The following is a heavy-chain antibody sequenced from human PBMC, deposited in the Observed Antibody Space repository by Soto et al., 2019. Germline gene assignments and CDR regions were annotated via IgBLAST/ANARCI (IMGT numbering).Heavy chain of an antibody. Sequence: GESLKISCAASGFTFSSYSMNWVRQAPGKGLEWVSSISSSSSYIYYADSVKGRFTISRDNAKNSLYLQMNSLRAEDTAVYYCARDASGWPRLGNWFDPWGQGTLVTVSS. J-gene: IGHJ5*02. CDR3: ARDASGWPRLGNWFDP. CDR1: GFTFSSYS. D-gene: IGHD6-19*01. CDR2: ISSSSSYI. V-gene: IGHV3-21*01.